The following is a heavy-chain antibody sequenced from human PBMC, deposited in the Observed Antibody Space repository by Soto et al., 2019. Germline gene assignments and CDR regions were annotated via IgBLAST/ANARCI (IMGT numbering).Heavy chain of an antibody. V-gene: IGHV4-39*02. CDR1: GGSISSSSYY. CDR3: ARAHYYDSSGYYYARGTNHDAFDI. CDR2: IYYSGST. D-gene: IGHD3-22*01. Sequence: SETLSLTCTVSGGSISSSSYYWGWIRQPPGKGLKWIGSIYYSGSTYYNPSLKIRFSISRDNAKNSLYLQMNSLRAEDTAVYYCARAHYYDSSGYYYARGTNHDAFDIWGQGTMVTVSS. J-gene: IGHJ3*02.